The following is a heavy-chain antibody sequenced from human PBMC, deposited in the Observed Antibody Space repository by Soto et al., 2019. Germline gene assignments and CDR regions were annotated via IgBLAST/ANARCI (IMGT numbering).Heavy chain of an antibody. D-gene: IGHD6-6*01. Sequence: SETLSLTCTVSGGSISSSSYYWGWIRQPPGKGLEWIGSIYYSGSTYYNPSLKSRVTISVDTSKNQFSLKLSSVTAADTAVYYCARLIIQQSSIAARPGAWFDPWGQGTLVTVSS. CDR1: GGSISSSSYY. CDR3: ARLIIQQSSIAARPGAWFDP. V-gene: IGHV4-39*01. CDR2: IYYSGST. J-gene: IGHJ5*02.